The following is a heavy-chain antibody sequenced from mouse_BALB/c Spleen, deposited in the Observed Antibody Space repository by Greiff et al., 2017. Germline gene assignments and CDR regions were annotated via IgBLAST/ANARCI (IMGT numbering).Heavy chain of an antibody. CDR2: IRNKANGYTT. Sequence: EVNVVESGGGLVQPGGSLRLSCATSGFTFTDYYMSWVRQPPGKALEWLGFIRNKANGYTTEYSASVKGRFTISRDNSQSILYLQMNTLRAEDSATYYCARDYYGSSPYYYAMDYWGQGTSVTVSS. V-gene: IGHV7-3*02. D-gene: IGHD1-1*01. CDR1: GFTFTDYY. J-gene: IGHJ4*01. CDR3: ARDYYGSSPYYYAMDY.